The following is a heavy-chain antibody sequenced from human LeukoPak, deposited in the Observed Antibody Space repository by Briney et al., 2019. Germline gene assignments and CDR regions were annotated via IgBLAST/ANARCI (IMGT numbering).Heavy chain of an antibody. J-gene: IGHJ5*02. D-gene: IGHD6-19*01. CDR1: GYTFTSYA. V-gene: IGHV1-2*02. CDR3: ARVFPRGQWLPFDP. Sequence: VGSVRVSCEASGYTFTSYAMHWVRQAPGQGLEWMGWINPNSGGTNYAQRFQGRVTMTRDTSISTAYMELGRLRSDDTAVYYCARVFPRGQWLPFDPWGQGTLVTVSS. CDR2: INPNSGGT.